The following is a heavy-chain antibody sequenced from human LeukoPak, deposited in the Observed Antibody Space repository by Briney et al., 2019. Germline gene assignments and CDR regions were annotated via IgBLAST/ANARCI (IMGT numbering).Heavy chain of an antibody. CDR2: IYYSGST. CDR3: ARASMVRGVDY. Sequence: LETLSLTCTISGGSISSYYWSWIRQPPGKGLEWIGYIYYSGSTNYNPSLKSRVTISVDTSKNQFSLKLSSVTAADTAVYYCARASMVRGVDYWGQGTLVTVSS. J-gene: IGHJ4*02. V-gene: IGHV4-59*08. CDR1: GGSISSYY. D-gene: IGHD3-10*01.